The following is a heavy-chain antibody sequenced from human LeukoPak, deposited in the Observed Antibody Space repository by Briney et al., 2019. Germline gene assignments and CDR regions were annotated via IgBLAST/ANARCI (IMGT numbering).Heavy chain of an antibody. CDR3: AKVFAYDYVWGSYRETYYFDY. D-gene: IGHD3-16*02. J-gene: IGHJ4*02. V-gene: IGHV3-23*01. CDR1: SFTFSSYV. Sequence: PGGSLRLSCGASSFTFSSYVMSWVRQAPGKGLEWVSTVSTTGGSTYYADSVKGRFTISRDNSKNTLYLQMNSLRAEDTAVYYCAKVFAYDYVWGSYRETYYFDYWGQGTLVTVSS. CDR2: VSTTGGST.